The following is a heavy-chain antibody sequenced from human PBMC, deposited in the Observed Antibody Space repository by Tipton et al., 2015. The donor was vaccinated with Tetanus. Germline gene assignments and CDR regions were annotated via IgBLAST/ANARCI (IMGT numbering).Heavy chain of an antibody. D-gene: IGHD2-15*01. V-gene: IGHV3-33*01. J-gene: IGHJ4*02. Sequence: SLRLSCAASGFIFSSYGIHWVRQAPGKGLEWLAVSWYDGTDKYYADSVKGRFTISRDNSKNTLYLQMNSLRAEDTALSYCAREADCSGGSSSSGDFDTWGQGTQVTLSS. CDR1: GFIFSSYG. CDR2: SWYDGTDK. CDR3: AREADCSGGSSSSGDFDT.